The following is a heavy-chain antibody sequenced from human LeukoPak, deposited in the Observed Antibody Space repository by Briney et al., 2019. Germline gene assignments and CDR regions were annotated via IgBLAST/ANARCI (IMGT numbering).Heavy chain of an antibody. V-gene: IGHV3-30*04. Sequence: GGSLRLSCAVSGFNFGIYAMHWVRRAPGKGLEWVAVISYDGTKKHDADSVKGRFTVSRDNSKNTLYLQMNSLRAEDTAVYYCAREGIAVAPGAFDIWGQGTMVTVSS. CDR3: AREGIAVAPGAFDI. J-gene: IGHJ3*02. CDR1: GFNFGIYA. D-gene: IGHD6-19*01. CDR2: ISYDGTKK.